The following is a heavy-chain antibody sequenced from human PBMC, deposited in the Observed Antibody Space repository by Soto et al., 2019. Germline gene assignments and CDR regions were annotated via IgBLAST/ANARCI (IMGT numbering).Heavy chain of an antibody. Sequence: QVRLQESGPGLVKPSGTLSLTCAVSGASINNNNWWHWVRQPPGKGLERIGEIFHSGRPTYNPSLKSRVNISIDKSKTQCSLQMSSVTAADRAVDYCGGNPAIGYSGYEVEYWGQGNRVTVSS. V-gene: IGHV4-4*02. D-gene: IGHD5-12*01. CDR2: IFHSGRP. CDR3: GGNPAIGYSGYEVEY. CDR1: GASINNNNW. J-gene: IGHJ4*02.